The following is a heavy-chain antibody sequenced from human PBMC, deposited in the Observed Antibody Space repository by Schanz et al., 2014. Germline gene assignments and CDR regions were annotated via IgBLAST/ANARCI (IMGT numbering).Heavy chain of an antibody. CDR3: AKSMYSTSWAFDF. V-gene: IGHV3-30*02. Sequence: VQLLESGGGLVQPGGSLRLSCAASGFRFRDYYMNWIRQAPGKGLEWVAFIWYDGSNKYYADSVKGRFTISRDNSKNTLYVHMNSLRAEDTAVYYCAKSMYSTSWAFDFWGQGAQVTVSS. CDR1: GFRFRDYY. CDR2: IWYDGSNK. J-gene: IGHJ4*02. D-gene: IGHD2-2*01.